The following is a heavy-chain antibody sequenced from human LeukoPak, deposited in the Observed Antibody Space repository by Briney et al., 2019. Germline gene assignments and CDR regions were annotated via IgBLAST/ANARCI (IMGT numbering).Heavy chain of an antibody. V-gene: IGHV3-74*01. CDR1: GFIFSNSW. J-gene: IGHJ4*02. CDR3: ARVLGLRGSK. CDR2: MYGDMSDI. Sequence: GGSLRLSCEVSGFIFSNSWMHWVRQTPGKGLVWVSRMYGDMSDISYADSVKGRFTISRGNAKNTVYLQMNSLRGEATAGYYCARVLGLRGSKWGQGTLVTVSS. D-gene: IGHD4-23*01.